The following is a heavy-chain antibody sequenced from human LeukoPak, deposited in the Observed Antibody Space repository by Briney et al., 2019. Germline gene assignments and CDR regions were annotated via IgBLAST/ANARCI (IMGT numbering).Heavy chain of an antibody. CDR3: ARAYGDKRTHFDY. V-gene: IGHV3-48*04. Sequence: GGSLRLSCAASGFTFSSYSMNWVRQAPGKELEWVSYISSSSSTIYYADSVKGRFTISRDNAKNSLYLQMNSLRAEDTAVYYCARAYGDKRTHFDYWGQGTLVTVSS. D-gene: IGHD4-17*01. J-gene: IGHJ4*02. CDR2: ISSSSSTI. CDR1: GFTFSSYS.